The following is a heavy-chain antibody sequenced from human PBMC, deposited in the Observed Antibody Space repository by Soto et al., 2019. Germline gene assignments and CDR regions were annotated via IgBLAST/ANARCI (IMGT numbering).Heavy chain of an antibody. CDR2: MNPNSGNT. CDR1: GYTFTSYD. D-gene: IGHD3-3*01. Sequence: SVKVSCKASGYTFTSYDINWVRQATGQGLEWMGWMNPNSGNTGYAQKFQGRVTMTRNTSISTAYMELSSLRSEDTAVYYCARRGYYDYWSGSSYYYGMDVWGQGTTVTVSS. CDR3: ARRGYYDYWSGSSYYYGMDV. J-gene: IGHJ6*02. V-gene: IGHV1-8*01.